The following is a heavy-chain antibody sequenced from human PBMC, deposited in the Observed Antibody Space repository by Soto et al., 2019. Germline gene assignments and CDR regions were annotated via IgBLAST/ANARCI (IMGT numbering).Heavy chain of an antibody. J-gene: IGHJ4*02. CDR3: ARGGNSGYVW. CDR2: INHSGST. D-gene: IGHD5-12*01. CDR1: GGSFRGYY. Sequence: QVQLQQWGAGLLKPSETLSLTCAVYGGSFRGYYCSWIRQPPGKGLEWIGEINHSGSTNYNPSHKSRVTISVDTSKSQFSLKLSSVTAAGTAVYYCARGGNSGYVWWGQGTLVTVSS. V-gene: IGHV4-34*01.